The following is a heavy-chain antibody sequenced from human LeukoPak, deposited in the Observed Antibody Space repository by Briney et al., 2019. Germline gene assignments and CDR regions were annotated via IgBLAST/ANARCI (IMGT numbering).Heavy chain of an antibody. V-gene: IGHV4-30-4*08. CDR1: GGSFSGYY. J-gene: IGHJ4*02. CDR2: IYYSGST. D-gene: IGHD2-15*01. CDR3: ARDCSGGSCYIDY. Sequence: PSETLSLTCAVYGGSFSGYYWSWIRQPPGKGLEWIGYIYYSGSTYYNPSLKSRVTISVDTSKNQFSLKLSSVTAADTAVYYCARDCSGGSCYIDYWGQGTLVTVSS.